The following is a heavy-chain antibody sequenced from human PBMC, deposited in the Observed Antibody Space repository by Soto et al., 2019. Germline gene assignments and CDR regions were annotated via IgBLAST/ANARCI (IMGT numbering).Heavy chain of an antibody. V-gene: IGHV2-26*01. D-gene: IGHD3-22*01. Sequence: QVTLKESGPVLAKPTETLTLTCTASGFSLSNARMGVSWIRQPPGKALEWLAHIFSNDEKSYSTSLKSRLTRAKATSKRRVVLTMTNMDPVEPARCCCARINGHYDSSGYDFEYRGPGALVPGSS. CDR1: GFSLSNARMG. CDR2: IFSNDEK. CDR3: ARINGHYDSSGYDFEY. J-gene: IGHJ4*01.